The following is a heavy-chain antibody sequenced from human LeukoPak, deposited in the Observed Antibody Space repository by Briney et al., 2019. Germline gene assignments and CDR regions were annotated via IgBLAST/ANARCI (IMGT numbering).Heavy chain of an antibody. J-gene: IGHJ4*02. CDR1: GFTFSSYD. V-gene: IGHV3-30*18. CDR2: ISHDGSHK. D-gene: IGHD3-10*01. Sequence: GGSLRLSCAASGFTFSSYDMDWVRQAPGKGLEWVAVISHDGSHKYYADSLKGRFAISRDDSKNTVYLQMNSLRAEDTAVYSCAKYTSGTYYRGLDQWGQGTLVTVSS. CDR3: AKYTSGTYYRGLDQ.